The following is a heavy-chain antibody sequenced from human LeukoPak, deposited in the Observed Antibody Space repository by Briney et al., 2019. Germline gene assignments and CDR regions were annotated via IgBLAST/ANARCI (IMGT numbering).Heavy chain of an antibody. CDR3: ATSKDTAGGPY. V-gene: IGHV3-7*01. D-gene: IGHD5-18*01. CDR2: IRYDGGAT. CDR1: GLSFTDYW. Sequence: GGSLRLSCAASGLSFTDYWMTWVRQAPGKGLEWLANIRYDGGATFYAGSVKGRFTISRDNAKNSVYLQMNSLRAEDTALYFCATSKDTAGGPYWGRGTRVTVSS. J-gene: IGHJ4*02.